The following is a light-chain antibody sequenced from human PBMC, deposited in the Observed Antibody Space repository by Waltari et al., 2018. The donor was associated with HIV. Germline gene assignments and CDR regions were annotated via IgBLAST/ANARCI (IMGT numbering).Light chain of an antibody. Sequence: QSALTQPASVSGSPGQSITISCPGTSSDVGSSNLISWYQQHPGKAPKLMIYEGSKRPSGVSNRFSGSKSGNTASLTISGLQAEDEADYYCCSYAGSSTSVVFGGGTKLTVL. CDR3: CSYAGSSTSVV. V-gene: IGLV2-23*01. J-gene: IGLJ2*01. CDR2: EGS. CDR1: SSDVGSSNL.